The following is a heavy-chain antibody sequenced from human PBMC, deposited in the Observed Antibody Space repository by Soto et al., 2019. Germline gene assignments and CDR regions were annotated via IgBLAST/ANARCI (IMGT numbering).Heavy chain of an antibody. Sequence: QVQLVQSGAEVKKPGASVKVSCKASGYAFGGYAISWVRQAPGQGREWMGWVSAYSGHTDYAQNLQGRVSMTTETSTSTAYMELGSLTSDDTAVYYCARPSGSYGDYAWSLAYWGQGTLVTVSS. D-gene: IGHD4-17*01. J-gene: IGHJ4*02. CDR3: ARPSGSYGDYAWSLAY. V-gene: IGHV1-18*04. CDR1: GYAFGGYA. CDR2: VSAYSGHT.